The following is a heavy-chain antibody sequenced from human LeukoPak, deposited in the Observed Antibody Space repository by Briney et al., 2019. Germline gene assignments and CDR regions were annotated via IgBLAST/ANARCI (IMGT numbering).Heavy chain of an antibody. V-gene: IGHV4-39*07. CDR3: AREATMVRGVAPFLAY. CDR1: GGSISSSSYY. D-gene: IGHD3-10*01. CDR2: IYYSGST. J-gene: IGHJ4*02. Sequence: SETLSLTCTVSGGSISSSSYYWGWIRQPPGKGLEWIGSIYYSGSTYYNPSLKSRVTISVDTSKNQFSLKLSSVTAADTAVYYCAREATMVRGVAPFLAYWGQGTLVTVSS.